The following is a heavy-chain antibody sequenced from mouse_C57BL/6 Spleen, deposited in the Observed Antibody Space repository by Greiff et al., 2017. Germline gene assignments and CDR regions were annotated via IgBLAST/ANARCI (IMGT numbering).Heavy chain of an antibody. CDR1: GFTFSSYT. V-gene: IGHV5-9*01. CDR2: ISGGGGNT. D-gene: IGHD1-1*01. Sequence: EVQGVESGGGLVKPGGSLKLSCAASGFTFSSYTMSWVRQTPEKRLVWVATISGGGGNTYYPDSVKGRFTISRDNAKNTLYLKMSSLRSEDTALYYGARHGPNYYGSSYDWYFDVWGTGTTVTVSS. J-gene: IGHJ1*03. CDR3: ARHGPNYYGSSYDWYFDV.